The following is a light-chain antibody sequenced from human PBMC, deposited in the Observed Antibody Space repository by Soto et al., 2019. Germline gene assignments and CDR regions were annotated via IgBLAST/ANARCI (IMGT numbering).Light chain of an antibody. CDR3: QQDNKWPHFN. J-gene: IGKJ3*01. CDR2: GAS. Sequence: EIVMTQSPATLSVSPGERATLSCRASQSVRGNLAWYQQKPGQSHRLLIYGASSRATGIPARFSGSGSGTEFTLTISSLQSEDFAVSYCQQDNKWPHFNFGTGTKADI. V-gene: IGKV3-15*01. CDR1: QSVRGN.